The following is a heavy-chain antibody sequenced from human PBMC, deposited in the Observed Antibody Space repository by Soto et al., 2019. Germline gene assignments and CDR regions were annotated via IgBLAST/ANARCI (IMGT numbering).Heavy chain of an antibody. D-gene: IGHD1-26*01. J-gene: IGHJ4*02. CDR2: ISYDGSNK. V-gene: IGHV3-30*18. Sequence: GGSLRLSCAASGFTFSSYGMHWVRQAPGKGLEWVAVISYDGSNKYYADSVKGRFTISRDNSKNTLYLQMNSLRAEDTAVYYCAKDGEWELLSTHPVGGLDYWGQGTLVTVSS. CDR3: AKDGEWELLSTHPVGGLDY. CDR1: GFTFSSYG.